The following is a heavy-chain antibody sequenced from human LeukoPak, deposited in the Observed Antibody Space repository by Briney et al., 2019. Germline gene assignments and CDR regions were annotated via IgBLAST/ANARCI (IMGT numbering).Heavy chain of an antibody. CDR2: IYYSGST. V-gene: IGHV4-38-2*02. CDR3: ARHVRWSSWYGGDY. Sequence: PSETLSLTCTVSGHSISSDYYWGWIRQPPGKGLEWIGSIYYSGSTYYNPSLKSRVTISVYTSKNQFSLKLSSVTAADTAVYYCARHVRWSSWYGGDYWGQGTLVTVSS. J-gene: IGHJ4*02. D-gene: IGHD6-13*01. CDR1: GHSISSDYY.